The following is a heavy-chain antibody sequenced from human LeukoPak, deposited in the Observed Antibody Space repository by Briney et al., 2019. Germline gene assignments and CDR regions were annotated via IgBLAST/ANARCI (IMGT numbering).Heavy chain of an antibody. CDR2: IYHSGST. D-gene: IGHD3-22*01. CDR1: GYSISSGYY. V-gene: IGHV4-38-2*02. J-gene: IGHJ4*02. Sequence: PSETLSLTCTVSGYSISSGYYWGWIRQPPGKGLEWIGSIYHSGSTYYNPSPKSRVTISVDTSKNQFSLKLSSVTAADTAVYYCARETEYYYDSSGYYSDYWGQGTLVTVSS. CDR3: ARETEYYYDSSGYYSDY.